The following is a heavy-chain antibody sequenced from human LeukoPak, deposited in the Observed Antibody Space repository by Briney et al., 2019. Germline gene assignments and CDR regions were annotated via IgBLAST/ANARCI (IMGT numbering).Heavy chain of an antibody. V-gene: IGHV4-34*01. CDR3: ARRHARRLRAYIDY. D-gene: IGHD4-17*01. J-gene: IGHJ4*02. Sequence: KASETLSLPCAVHGVSFSGYYWSWIRQPPGKGLEWIGVINHSGSTNYNPSLKSRVTISVDTSKNQFSLKLSSVTAADTAVYYCARRHARRLRAYIDYWGQGTLVTVSS. CDR1: GVSFSGYY. CDR2: INHSGST.